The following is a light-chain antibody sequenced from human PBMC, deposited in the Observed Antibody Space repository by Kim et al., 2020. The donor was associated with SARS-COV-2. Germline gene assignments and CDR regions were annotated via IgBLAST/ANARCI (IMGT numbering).Light chain of an antibody. Sequence: TLSWAPEDRAPPAERASKTVSTAYLTWDQHKPGQPPKLLSYGASTRATGIPDRFIGSGSGTDFTLTLTRLEPEDFAVYYCQQFGTFGQGTKLEI. CDR2: GAS. V-gene: IGKV3-20*01. J-gene: IGKJ2*01. CDR1: KTVSTAY. CDR3: QQFGT.